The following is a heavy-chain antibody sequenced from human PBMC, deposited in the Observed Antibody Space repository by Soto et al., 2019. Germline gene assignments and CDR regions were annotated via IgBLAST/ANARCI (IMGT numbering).Heavy chain of an antibody. V-gene: IGHV3-33*01. Sequence: QVQLVESGGGVVQPGRSLRLSCAASGFTFSSYGMHWVRQAPGKGLEWVAVIWYDGSNKYYAESVKGRFTISRDNSKNKLYLQMNSLRAEDTAVYYCARDTGLGTAMEYCLNYWGQGTLVTVSS. D-gene: IGHD5-18*01. CDR1: GFTFSSYG. J-gene: IGHJ4*02. CDR3: ARDTGLGTAMEYCLNY. CDR2: IWYDGSNK.